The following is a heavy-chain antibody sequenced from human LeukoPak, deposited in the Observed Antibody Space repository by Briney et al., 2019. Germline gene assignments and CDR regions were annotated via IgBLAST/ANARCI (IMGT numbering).Heavy chain of an antibody. CDR1: GGTFSSYA. Sequence: ASVKVSCKASGGTFSSYAISWVRQAPGQGLEWMGWISAYNGNTNYAQKLQGRVTMTTDTSTSTAYMELRSLRSDDTAVYYCARAAEDYYDSSGYYGYWGQGTLVTVSS. J-gene: IGHJ4*02. CDR3: ARAAEDYYDSSGYYGY. V-gene: IGHV1-18*01. D-gene: IGHD3-22*01. CDR2: ISAYNGNT.